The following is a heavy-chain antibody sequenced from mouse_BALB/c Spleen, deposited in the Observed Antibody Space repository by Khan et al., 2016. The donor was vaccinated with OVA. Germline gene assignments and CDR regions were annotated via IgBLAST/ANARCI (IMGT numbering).Heavy chain of an antibody. J-gene: IGHJ2*01. CDR2: ISYSGRT. CDR3: ARSVTITTVVATDFDY. V-gene: IGHV3-2*02. CDR1: GYSITSDYA. Sequence: EVQLQESGPGLVNPSQSLSLTCTVTGYSITSDYAWNWIRQFPGNKLEWMGYISYSGRTSYNPSLKSRISITRDTSKTQVFLQLNSVTTEDTASYFCARSVTITTVVATDFDYWSQGTTLTVSS. D-gene: IGHD1-1*01.